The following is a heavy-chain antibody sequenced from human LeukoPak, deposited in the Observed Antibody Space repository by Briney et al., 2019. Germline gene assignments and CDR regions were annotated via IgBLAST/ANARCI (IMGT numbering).Heavy chain of an antibody. J-gene: IGHJ4*02. CDR3: AKRYSSGPIDY. CDR2: IGAGGAST. Sequence: GGSLRLSCAASGFTFSSYAMSWVRQAPGKGLEWVSVIGAGGASTYHADSVKGRFTISRDNSKNTLHLQMNSLRAEDTAVYYCAKRYSSGPIDYWGQGTLVTVSS. V-gene: IGHV3-23*01. D-gene: IGHD6-19*01. CDR1: GFTFSSYA.